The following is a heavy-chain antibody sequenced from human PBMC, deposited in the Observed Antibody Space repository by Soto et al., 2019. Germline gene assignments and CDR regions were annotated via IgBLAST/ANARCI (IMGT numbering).Heavy chain of an antibody. CDR2: IYYSGST. D-gene: IGHD4-17*01. CDR1: GASISGDGYS. V-gene: IGHV4-31*03. J-gene: IGHJ5*02. CDR3: ARGPYGDPAPRLDP. Sequence: QVQLQESGPGLVKPSQTLSLTCTVSGASISGDGYSWSWIRQQPGKGLQWIGYIYYSGSTYYTPSLKGRLTISADMSKNHFSIELTSVTAADTAIYYCARGPYGDPAPRLDPWGQGALVTVSS.